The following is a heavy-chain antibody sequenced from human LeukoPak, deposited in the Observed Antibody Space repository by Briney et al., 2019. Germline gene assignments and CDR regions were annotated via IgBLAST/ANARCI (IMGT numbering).Heavy chain of an antibody. J-gene: IGHJ4*02. D-gene: IGHD3-10*01. CDR2: ISSSGSTI. CDR1: GFTFSDYY. V-gene: IGHV3-11*04. Sequence: GGSLRLSCAVSGFTFSDYYMSWIRQAPGKGLEWVSYISSSGSTIYYADSVKGRFTISRDNAKNSLYLQMNSLRAEDTAVYYCARDRSPGNFDYWGQGTLVTVSS. CDR3: ARDRSPGNFDY.